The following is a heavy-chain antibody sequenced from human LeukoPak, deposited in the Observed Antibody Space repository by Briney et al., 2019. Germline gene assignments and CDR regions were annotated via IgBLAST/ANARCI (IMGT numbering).Heavy chain of an antibody. CDR2: ISAKNGNT. J-gene: IGHJ5*02. V-gene: IGHV1-18*01. Sequence: GASVKVSCKTSGYTFTSFGISWVRQAPGQGLEWMGWISAKNGNTNYAQKFQGRVTMTTGTSTTTAYMEMRSLRSDDTAVYYCARAAVAGDNWFDPWGQGTLVTVSS. CDR3: ARAAVAGDNWFDP. D-gene: IGHD6-19*01. CDR1: GYTFTSFG.